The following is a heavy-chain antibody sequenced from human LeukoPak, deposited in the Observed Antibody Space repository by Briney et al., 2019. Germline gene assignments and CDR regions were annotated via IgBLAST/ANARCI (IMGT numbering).Heavy chain of an antibody. CDR1: GFTFSSYG. CDR2: IWYDGSNK. Sequence: SGGSLRLSCAASGFTFSSYGMHWVRQAPGKGLEWVAVIWYDGSNKYYADSVKGRFTISRDNSKNTLYLQMNSLRAEDTAVYYCARDSGYYYGSGSYYTRYFDYWGQGTLVTVSS. CDR3: ARDSGYYYGSGSYYTRYFDY. V-gene: IGHV3-33*01. J-gene: IGHJ4*02. D-gene: IGHD3-10*01.